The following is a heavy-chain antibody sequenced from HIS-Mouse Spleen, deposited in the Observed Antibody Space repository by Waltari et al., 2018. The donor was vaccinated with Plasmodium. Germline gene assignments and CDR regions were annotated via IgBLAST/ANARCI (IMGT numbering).Heavy chain of an antibody. CDR2: ISWNSGSI. Sequence: EVQLVESGGGLVQPGRSLRLSCAASGFTFDDSAMHWVRQAPGKGLEWVSGISWNSGSIGYADSVKGRFTISRDNAKNSLYLQMNSLRAEDTALYYCAKDRKYSSSRGAFDIWGQGTMVTVSS. J-gene: IGHJ3*02. CDR3: AKDRKYSSSRGAFDI. D-gene: IGHD6-6*01. V-gene: IGHV3-9*01. CDR1: GFTFDDSA.